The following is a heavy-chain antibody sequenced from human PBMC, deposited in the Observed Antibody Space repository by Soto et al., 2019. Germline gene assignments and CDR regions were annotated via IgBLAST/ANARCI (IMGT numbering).Heavy chain of an antibody. Sequence: EVQLVESGGGLVKPGGSLRLSCAASGFTFSSYSMNWVRQAPGKGLEWVSSISSSSSYIYYADSVKGRFTISRDNAKNSLYLQMNSLRAEDTAVYYCARGGVYIPMVPYYSDYWGQGTLVTVSS. CDR1: GFTFSSYS. D-gene: IGHD3-10*01. CDR2: ISSSSSYI. J-gene: IGHJ4*02. V-gene: IGHV3-21*01. CDR3: ARGGVYIPMVPYYSDY.